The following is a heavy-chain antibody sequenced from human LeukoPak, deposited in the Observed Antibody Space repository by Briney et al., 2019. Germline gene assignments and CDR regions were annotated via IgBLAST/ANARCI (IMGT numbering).Heavy chain of an antibody. V-gene: IGHV1-69*06. CDR1: GGTFSSYA. CDR3: ARGGSPYGGNSDYFDY. J-gene: IGHJ4*02. D-gene: IGHD4-23*01. Sequence: SVKVSCKASGGTFSSYAISWVRQAPGQGREWMGGIIPIFGTANYAQKFQGRVTITADKSTSTAYMELSSLRSEDTAVYYCARGGSPYGGNSDYFDYWGQGTLVTVSS. CDR2: IIPIFGTA.